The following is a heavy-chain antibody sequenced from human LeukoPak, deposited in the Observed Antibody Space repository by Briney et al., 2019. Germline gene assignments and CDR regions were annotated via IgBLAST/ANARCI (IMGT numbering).Heavy chain of an antibody. CDR3: ARSYYYPTSGYYKTPFDY. CDR1: GGAISSSTYD. J-gene: IGHJ4*02. Sequence: PSETLSCTCTVSGGAISSSTYDWGWIRQPPGKGLEWIGSIYYTGSTYYNPSLKSRVTISVDTSRNQFSLKLSSVTAADTAVYYCARSYYYPTSGYYKTPFDYWGQGTLVTVSS. D-gene: IGHD3-22*01. V-gene: IGHV4-39*01. CDR2: IYYTGST.